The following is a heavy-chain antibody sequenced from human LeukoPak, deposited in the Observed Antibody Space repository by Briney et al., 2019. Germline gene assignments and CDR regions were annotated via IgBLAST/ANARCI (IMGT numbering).Heavy chain of an antibody. CDR3: ARVGQQLVHNAFDI. Sequence: SQTLSLTCAISGDSFSSNSAAWNWIRQSPSRGLEWLGRTYYRSKWYNDYAVSVKSRITINPDTSKNQFSLQLNSVTPEDTAVYYCARVGQQLVHNAFDIWGQGTMVTVSS. V-gene: IGHV6-1*01. CDR1: GDSFSSNSAA. J-gene: IGHJ3*02. D-gene: IGHD6-13*01. CDR2: TYYRSKWYN.